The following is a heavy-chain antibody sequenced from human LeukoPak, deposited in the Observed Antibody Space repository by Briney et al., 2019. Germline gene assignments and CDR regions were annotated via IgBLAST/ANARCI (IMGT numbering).Heavy chain of an antibody. D-gene: IGHD4-17*01. Sequence: GGSLRLSCAASGFTFSSYGMHWVRQAPGKGLEWVAVISYDGSNKYYADSVKARFTISRDNSKNTLYLQMNSLRAEDTAVYYCAKEREDYGDYVFDYWGQGTLVTVSS. J-gene: IGHJ4*02. CDR1: GFTFSSYG. CDR2: ISYDGSNK. CDR3: AKEREDYGDYVFDY. V-gene: IGHV3-30*18.